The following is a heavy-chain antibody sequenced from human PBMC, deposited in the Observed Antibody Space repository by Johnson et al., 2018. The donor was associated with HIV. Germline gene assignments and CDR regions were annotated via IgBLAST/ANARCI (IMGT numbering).Heavy chain of an antibody. Sequence: QVQLVESGGGVVQPGRSLRLSCAASGFAFSSYAMHWVRQAPGKGLEWVAVISYDGSNKYYADSVKGRFTISRDNSKNTLYLQMHSLITEDTAVYYCARDYDIPRDDGFDIWGQGTMVTVSS. J-gene: IGHJ3*02. CDR2: ISYDGSNK. CDR3: ARDYDIPRDDGFDI. D-gene: IGHD3-9*01. V-gene: IGHV3-30-3*01. CDR1: GFAFSSYA.